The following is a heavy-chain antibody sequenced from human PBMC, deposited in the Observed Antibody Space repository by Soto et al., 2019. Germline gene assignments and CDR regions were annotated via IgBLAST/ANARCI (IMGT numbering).Heavy chain of an antibody. Sequence: EVQLVESGGGLVKPGGSLRLSCAASGFTFSSYSMNWVRQAPGKGLEWVSSISSSSSYIYYADSVKGRFTISRDNAKNSLYLQMNSLRAEDTAVYYCARGADTAMEYGMDVWGQGTTVTVSS. CDR3: ARGADTAMEYGMDV. J-gene: IGHJ6*02. CDR1: GFTFSSYS. D-gene: IGHD5-18*01. V-gene: IGHV3-21*01. CDR2: ISSSSSYI.